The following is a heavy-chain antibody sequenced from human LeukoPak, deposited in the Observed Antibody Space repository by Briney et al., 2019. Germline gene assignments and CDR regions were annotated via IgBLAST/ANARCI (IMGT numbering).Heavy chain of an antibody. J-gene: IGHJ5*02. CDR1: GGSISSYY. D-gene: IGHD1-26*01. CDR2: IYYSGST. Sequence: SETLSLTCTVSGGSISSYYWSWIRQPPGKELEYIGYIYYSGSTYYNPSLKSRVTISVDTSKNQFSLKLSSVTAADTAVYYCARLLDNSGSYSTRSEPNWFDPWGQGTLVTVSS. CDR3: ARLLDNSGSYSTRSEPNWFDP. V-gene: IGHV4-59*08.